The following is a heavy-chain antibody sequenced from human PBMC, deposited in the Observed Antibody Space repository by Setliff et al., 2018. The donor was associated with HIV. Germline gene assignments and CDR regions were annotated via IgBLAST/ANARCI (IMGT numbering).Heavy chain of an antibody. V-gene: IGHV1-24*01. J-gene: IGHJ4*02. D-gene: IGHD3-22*01. CDR1: GYTLTELS. CDR2: FDPEDGET. CDR3: AAVGHHDSSGLHDC. Sequence: ASVKVSCKVSGYTLTELSIHWVRQAPGKGLEWMGGFDPEDGETVYAQKFQGRVTMTEDTSTDTAFMELSSLRSEDTAVYYCAAVGHHDSSGLHDCWGPGTLVTVSS.